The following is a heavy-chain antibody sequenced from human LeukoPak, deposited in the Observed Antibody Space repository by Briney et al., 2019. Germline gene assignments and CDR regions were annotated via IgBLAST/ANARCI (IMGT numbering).Heavy chain of an antibody. CDR3: ARVSSSSWWALDY. Sequence: PGGSLRLSCAASGFTFSSYSMNWVRHAPGKGLVWVSRINTDGSSTSYADSVKGRFTISRDNAKNTLYLQMNSLRAEDTAVYYCARVSSSSWWALDYWGQGTLVTVSS. CDR2: INTDGSST. CDR1: GFTFSSYS. D-gene: IGHD6-13*01. J-gene: IGHJ4*02. V-gene: IGHV3-74*01.